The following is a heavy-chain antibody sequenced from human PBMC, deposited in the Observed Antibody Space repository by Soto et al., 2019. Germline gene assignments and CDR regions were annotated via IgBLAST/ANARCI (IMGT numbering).Heavy chain of an antibody. Sequence: SETLSPTFDFSVGSIIPGGSSLSWIRQPPGKGLEWIGYIYHIWSTYYTPSLKSRVTISVDRSKNQFSLKLSSVTAADTAVYYCARVPDRWGQGTLVTVSS. D-gene: IGHD2-2*01. CDR2: IYHIWST. CDR1: VGSIIPGGSS. V-gene: IGHV4-30-2*01. CDR3: ARVPDR. J-gene: IGHJ5*02.